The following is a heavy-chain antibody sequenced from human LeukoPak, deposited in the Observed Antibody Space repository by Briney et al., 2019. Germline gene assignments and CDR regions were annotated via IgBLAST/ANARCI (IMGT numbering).Heavy chain of an antibody. CDR2: ISSSSSYI. V-gene: IGHV3-21*01. CDR3: ARDQLSGYYDSSGYYPPADY. D-gene: IGHD3-22*01. CDR1: GFTFSGYS. Sequence: GGSLRLSCAASGFTFSGYSMNWVRQAPGKGLEWVSSISSSSSYIYYADSVKGRFTISRDNAKNSLYLQMNSLRAEDTAVYYCARDQLSGYYDSSGYYPPADYWGQGTLVTVSS. J-gene: IGHJ4*02.